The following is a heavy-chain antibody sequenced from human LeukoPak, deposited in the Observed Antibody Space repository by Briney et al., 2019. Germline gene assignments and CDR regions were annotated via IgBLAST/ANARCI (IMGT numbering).Heavy chain of an antibody. CDR1: GGSISSYY. J-gene: IGHJ6*03. V-gene: IGHV4-59*01. CDR2: IYYSGST. Sequence: PSETLSLTCTVSGGSISSYYWSWIRQPPGKGLEWIGYIYYSGSTNYNPYLKSRVTISVDTSKNQFSLKLSSVTAADTAVHYCARSYYDFWSGYPYYYMDAWGKGTTVTVSS. D-gene: IGHD3-3*01. CDR3: ARSYYDFWSGYPYYYMDA.